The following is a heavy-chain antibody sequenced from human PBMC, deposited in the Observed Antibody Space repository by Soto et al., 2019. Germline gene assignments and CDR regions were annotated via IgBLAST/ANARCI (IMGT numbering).Heavy chain of an antibody. J-gene: IGHJ4*02. CDR1: GFTFSSYA. CDR2: ISYDGSNK. CDR3: ARGVSMIVVESVGY. Sequence: QVQLVESGGGVVQPGRSLRLSCAASGFTFSSYAMHWVRQAPGKGLEWVAVISYDGSNKYYADSVKGRFTISRDNSKNTLYPQMNSLRAEDTAVYYCARGVSMIVVESVGYWGQGTLVTVSS. V-gene: IGHV3-30-3*01. D-gene: IGHD3-22*01.